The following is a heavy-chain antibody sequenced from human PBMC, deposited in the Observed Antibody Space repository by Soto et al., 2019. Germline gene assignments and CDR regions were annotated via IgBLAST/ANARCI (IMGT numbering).Heavy chain of an antibody. CDR2: ISWDGGST. CDR1: GFTFDDYT. V-gene: IGHV3-43*01. CDR3: AKDIVYYYGMDV. J-gene: IGHJ6*02. Sequence: GGSLRLSCAASGFTFDDYTMHWVRQAPVKGLEWVSLISWDGGSTYYADSVKGRFTTSRDNSKNSLYLQMNSLRTEDTALYYCAKDIVYYYGMDVWGQGATVTVSS.